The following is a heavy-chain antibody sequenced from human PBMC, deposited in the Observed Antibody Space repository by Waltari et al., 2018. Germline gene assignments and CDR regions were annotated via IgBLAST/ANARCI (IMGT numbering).Heavy chain of an antibody. CDR2: ISWNSGSI. Sequence: EVQLVESGGGLVKPGGSLRLSCAASGFTFSSYSMTWVRQAPGKGLEWVSGISWNSGSIGYADSVKGRFTISRDNAKNSLYLQMNSLRAEDTALYYCARDQTSGGMDVWGQGTTVTVSS. V-gene: IGHV3-9*01. CDR3: ARDQTSGGMDV. J-gene: IGHJ6*02. CDR1: GFTFSSYS.